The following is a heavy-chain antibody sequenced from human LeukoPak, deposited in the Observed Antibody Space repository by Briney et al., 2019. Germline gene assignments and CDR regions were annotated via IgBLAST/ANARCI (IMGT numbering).Heavy chain of an antibody. V-gene: IGHV1-24*01. CDR3: ATPGPGWRDACDI. Sequence: ASVTVSCKVSGYSVMELSMHWVRQAPGKGLEWMGGFDPEDGETIYAQKFQGRVTMTEDTSTDTAYMELSSLRSEDTAVYYCATPGPGWRDACDIWGQGTMVTVSS. CDR2: FDPEDGET. J-gene: IGHJ3*02. CDR1: GYSVMELS. D-gene: IGHD6-19*01.